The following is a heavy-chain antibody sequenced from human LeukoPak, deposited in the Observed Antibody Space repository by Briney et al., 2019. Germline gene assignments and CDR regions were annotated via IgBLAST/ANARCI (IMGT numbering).Heavy chain of an antibody. J-gene: IGHJ4*02. CDR2: INTNTGNP. Sequence: ASVKVSCKASGGTFSSYTINWVRQAPGQGLEWMGWINTNTGNPTYVQGFTGKFVFSLDTSVSTAYLQISSLKAEDTAVYYCATLAGTPDSWGQGTLVTVSS. D-gene: IGHD1-1*01. CDR3: ATLAGTPDS. V-gene: IGHV7-4-1*02. CDR1: GGTFSSYT.